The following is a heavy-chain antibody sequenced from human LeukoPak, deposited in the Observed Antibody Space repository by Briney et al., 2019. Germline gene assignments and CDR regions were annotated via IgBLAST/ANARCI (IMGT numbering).Heavy chain of an antibody. J-gene: IGHJ6*03. D-gene: IGHD2-21*02. CDR3: ARNPPTATVPYYYYYMDV. CDR2: INPNSGGT. Sequence: ASVKVSCKASGYTFTGYYIHWVRQAPGQGLEWMGRINPNSGGTNYAQKFQGRVTMTRDTSISTAYMELSRLRSDDTAVYYCARNPPTATVPYYYYYMDVWGKGTTVTVSS. V-gene: IGHV1-2*06. CDR1: GYTFTGYY.